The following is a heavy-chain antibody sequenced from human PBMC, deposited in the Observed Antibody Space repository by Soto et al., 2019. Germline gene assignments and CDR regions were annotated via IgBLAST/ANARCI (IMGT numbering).Heavy chain of an antibody. CDR2: SRDKAQGYST. CDR1: GFTLSDHY. D-gene: IGHD1-1*01. Sequence: EVQLVESGGGLVQPGGSLRLSCAGSGFTLSDHYIDWVRQAPGKGLEWVGRSRDKAQGYSTAYAASVKGRFTTSRDESKNSVYLQMNSLKTEDTAVYYCARGGKERFRGSGMDVWGQGTTVTVSS. CDR3: ARGGKERFRGSGMDV. J-gene: IGHJ6*02. V-gene: IGHV3-72*01.